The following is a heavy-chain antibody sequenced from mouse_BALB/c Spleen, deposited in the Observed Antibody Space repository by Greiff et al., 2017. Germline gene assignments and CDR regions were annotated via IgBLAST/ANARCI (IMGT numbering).Heavy chain of an antibody. D-gene: IGHD2-10*02. CDR3: ARSSYGNTPHFDV. Sequence: EVKLMESGPSLVKPSQTLSLTCSVTGDSITSGYWNWIRKFPGNKLEYMGYISYSGSTYYNPSLKSRISITRDTSKNQYYLQLNSVTTEDTATYYCARSSYGNTPHFDVWGAGTTVTVSS. CDR2: ISYSGST. V-gene: IGHV3-8*02. J-gene: IGHJ1*01. CDR1: GDSITSGY.